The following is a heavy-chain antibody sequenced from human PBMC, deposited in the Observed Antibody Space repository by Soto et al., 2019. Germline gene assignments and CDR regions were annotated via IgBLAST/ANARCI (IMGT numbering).Heavy chain of an antibody. Sequence: SGPTLVNPTQTLTLTCTFSGFSLSTSGVGVGWIRQPPGKALEWLALIYWNDDKRYSPSLKSRLTITKDTSKNQVVLTMTNMDLMDTAIYYCAHRPREGFDCSSTSCPHNDYSDNWFDPWGQGTLVTVSS. D-gene: IGHD2-2*01. CDR3: AHRPREGFDCSSTSCPHNDYSDNWFDP. J-gene: IGHJ5*02. CDR1: GFSLSTSGVG. V-gene: IGHV2-5*01. CDR2: IYWNDDK.